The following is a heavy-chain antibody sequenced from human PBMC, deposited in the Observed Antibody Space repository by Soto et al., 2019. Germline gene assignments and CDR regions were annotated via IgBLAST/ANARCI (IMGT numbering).Heavy chain of an antibody. Sequence: EVHLVQSGGDLVQPGGSLRLSCAASGFTVRSNYMNWVRQAPGKGLQWVSGIHSDGTAYYADSVKGRFTISMDVSKNTVYLTMNSVRAEDTAIYCCARDPVGTDNGGSADFDPWGQGTLVTVSS. J-gene: IGHJ5*02. CDR2: IHSDGTA. CDR3: ARDPVGTDNGGSADFDP. V-gene: IGHV3-53*01. CDR1: GFTVRSNY. D-gene: IGHD4-17*01.